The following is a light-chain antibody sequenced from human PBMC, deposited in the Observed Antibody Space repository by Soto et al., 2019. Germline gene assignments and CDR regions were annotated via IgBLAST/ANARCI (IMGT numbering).Light chain of an antibody. CDR3: SSYARNRDVL. CDR2: EVS. V-gene: IGLV2-8*01. J-gene: IGLJ2*01. Sequence: QSVLTQPPSASGSPGQSVAISCTGTSSDVGGYSYVSWYQQHPGKAPKLMIYEVSKRPSGVPDRFSGSKSGNTASLTVSGLQAEDEDDYYCSSYARNRDVLFGGGTKLTVL. CDR1: SSDVGGYSY.